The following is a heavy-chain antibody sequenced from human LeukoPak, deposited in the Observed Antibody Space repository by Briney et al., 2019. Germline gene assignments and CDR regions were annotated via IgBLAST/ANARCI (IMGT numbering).Heavy chain of an antibody. J-gene: IGHJ4*02. V-gene: IGHV1-69*01. CDR1: GGTFSSYA. Sequence: SVKVSCKASGGTFSSYAISWVRQAPGQGLEWMGGIIPIFGTANNAQKFQGRVTITADESTSTAYMELSSLRSEDTAVYYCARDGITMVRGVIIRENPNFDYWGQGTLVTVSS. CDR2: IIPIFGTA. D-gene: IGHD3-10*01. CDR3: ARDGITMVRGVIIRENPNFDY.